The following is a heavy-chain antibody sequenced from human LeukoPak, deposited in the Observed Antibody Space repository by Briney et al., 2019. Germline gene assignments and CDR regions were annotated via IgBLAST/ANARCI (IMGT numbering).Heavy chain of an antibody. CDR3: AKDIGPTAVAGLLDY. V-gene: IGHV3-9*01. Sequence: PGGSLTLSCAPSGFTFDDYAMHWLRHAPGKALECVSDVSWNSGSIGYADYVKGRFTISRDNAKNSLYLQMNGLRAEDTALYYCAKDIGPTAVAGLLDYWGQGTLVTVSS. D-gene: IGHD6-19*01. CDR2: VSWNSGSI. J-gene: IGHJ4*02. CDR1: GFTFDDYA.